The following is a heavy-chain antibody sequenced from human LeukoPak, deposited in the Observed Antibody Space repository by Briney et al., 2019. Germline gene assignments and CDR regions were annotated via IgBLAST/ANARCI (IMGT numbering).Heavy chain of an antibody. D-gene: IGHD6-25*01. CDR3: AREEYSSGWRHFDQ. Sequence: SETLSLTCSVSGGSISSRSYYWGWIRQSPGKGLEWIGSIHYSGSTYYNTSLKSRVTISADTSKSQFPLKLSSVTAADTAVYYCAREEYSSGWRHFDQWGQGILVTVSA. J-gene: IGHJ4*02. CDR1: GGSISSRSYY. CDR2: IHYSGST. V-gene: IGHV4-39*06.